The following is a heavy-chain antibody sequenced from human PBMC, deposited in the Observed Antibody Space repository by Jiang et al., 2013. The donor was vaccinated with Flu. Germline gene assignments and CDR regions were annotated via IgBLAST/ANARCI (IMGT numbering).Heavy chain of an antibody. Sequence: QAPGQGLEWMGRIIPILGETEYAQKFQGRLTITADRSTSTAYMELNSLRSDDTAVYYCAKYSSGPFDHWGQGTHVTVSS. D-gene: IGHD3-22*01. J-gene: IGHJ4*02. V-gene: IGHV1-69*02. CDR2: IIPILGET. CDR3: AKYSSGPFDH.